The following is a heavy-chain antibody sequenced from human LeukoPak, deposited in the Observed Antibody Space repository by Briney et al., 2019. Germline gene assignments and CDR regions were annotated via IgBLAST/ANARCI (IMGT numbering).Heavy chain of an antibody. V-gene: IGHV1-18*01. CDR2: ISAYNGNT. Sequence: ASVKVSCKASGYTFTSYGISWVRQAPGQGLEWTGWISAYNGNTNYAQKLQGRVTMTTDTSTSTAYMELRSLRSDDTAVYYCARRPHSGSYGSIDYWGQGTLVTVSS. J-gene: IGHJ4*02. CDR3: ARRPHSGSYGSIDY. CDR1: GYTFTSYG. D-gene: IGHD1-26*01.